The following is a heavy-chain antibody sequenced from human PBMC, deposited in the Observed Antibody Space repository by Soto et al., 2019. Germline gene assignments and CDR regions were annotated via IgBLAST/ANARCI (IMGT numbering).Heavy chain of an antibody. CDR2: IYYGGST. D-gene: IGHD1-20*01. Sequence: PWETLSLTCTVSGGSFSSYYWSWIRQPPGKGLEWVGYIYYGGSTNYNPSLKSRVTISVDTSKNQFSLKLSSVTAADTAMYYCARIVTAAFDYWGQGTLVTVSS. CDR3: ARIVTAAFDY. CDR1: GGSFSSYY. J-gene: IGHJ4*02. V-gene: IGHV4-59*01.